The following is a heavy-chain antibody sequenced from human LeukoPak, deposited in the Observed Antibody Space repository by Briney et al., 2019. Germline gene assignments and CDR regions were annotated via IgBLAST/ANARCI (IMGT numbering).Heavy chain of an antibody. J-gene: IGHJ4*02. CDR2: INPNSGGT. CDR1: GYTFTGYY. V-gene: IGHV1-2*06. CDR3: ARVPLREWFLVGEDHDY. D-gene: IGHD3-3*01. Sequence: ASVKVSCKASGYTFTGYYMHWVRQAPGQGLEWMGRINPNSGGTNYAQKFQGRVTMTRDTSISTAYMELSRLRSDDTAVYYCARVPLREWFLVGEDHDYWGQGTLVTVSS.